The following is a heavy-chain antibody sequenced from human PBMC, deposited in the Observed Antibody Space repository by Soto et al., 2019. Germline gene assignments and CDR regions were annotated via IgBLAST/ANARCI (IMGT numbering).Heavy chain of an antibody. V-gene: IGHV3-53*01. D-gene: IGHD6-19*01. CDR3: AKVLNFGAVQFYYYYGMDV. J-gene: IGHJ6*02. CDR1: GFTVSSNY. Sequence: PGGSLRLSCAASGFTVSSNYMSWVRQAPGKGLEWVSVIYSGGSTYYADSVKGRFTISRDNSKNTLYLQMNSLRAEDTAVYYCAKVLNFGAVQFYYYYGMDVWGQGTTVTVSS. CDR2: IYSGGST.